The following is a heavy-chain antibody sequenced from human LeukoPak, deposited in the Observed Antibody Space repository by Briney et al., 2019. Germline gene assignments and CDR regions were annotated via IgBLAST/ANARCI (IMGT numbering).Heavy chain of an antibody. Sequence: SETLSLTCTVSGGSISNSAYYWGWIRQPPGKGLEWIGSIYYSGSTYYNPSLKSRVTISVDTSKNQFSLWLSSVTAADTAVYYCARKVGYNYGYTDCWGQGTLVTVSS. J-gene: IGHJ4*02. CDR2: IYYSGST. D-gene: IGHD5-18*01. CDR3: ARKVGYNYGYTDC. V-gene: IGHV4-39*01. CDR1: GGSISNSAYY.